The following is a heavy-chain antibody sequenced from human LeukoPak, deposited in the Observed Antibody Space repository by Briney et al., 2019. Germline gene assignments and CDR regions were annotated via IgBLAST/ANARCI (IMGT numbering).Heavy chain of an antibody. CDR1: GGSISSYY. CDR3: ARDQYSGSYPPNDAFDI. CDR2: IYTSGST. J-gene: IGHJ3*02. Sequence: SETLSLTCTVSGGSISSYYWSWIRQPAGKGLEWIGRIYTSGSTNYNPSLKSRVTISVDTSKNQFSLKLSSVTAADTAVYYCARDQYSGSYPPNDAFDIWGQGTMVTVSS. V-gene: IGHV4-4*07. D-gene: IGHD1-26*01.